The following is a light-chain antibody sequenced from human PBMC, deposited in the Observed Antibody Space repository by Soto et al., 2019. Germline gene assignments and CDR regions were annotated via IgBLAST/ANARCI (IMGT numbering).Light chain of an antibody. CDR1: QSVSSN. CDR3: QQYGVSPYS. J-gene: IGKJ2*03. CDR2: GAS. V-gene: IGKV3-15*01. Sequence: EIVMTQSPATLSVSPGEGATLPCRASQSVSSNLAWYQQKPGQAPRLLIYGASARATGIPARFSGSGSGTDFTLTISRLEREDFAFYYCQQYGVSPYSFGQGTKVDIK.